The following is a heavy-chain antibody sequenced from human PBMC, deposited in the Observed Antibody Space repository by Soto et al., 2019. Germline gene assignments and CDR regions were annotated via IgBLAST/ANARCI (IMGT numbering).Heavy chain of an antibody. Sequence: VVLVQSGAEVKSLGATVKVSCQASGYSFSKFGIGWVRQAPGRGFEWVGWINNYNGHTNFAPKFKGRVSLTRDSSATTAYMEVSSLTPDDSAIYFCARAEGMAPYYSSAMDVWGQGTAVTVSS. CDR2: INNYNGHT. J-gene: IGHJ6*02. CDR3: ARAEGMAPYYSSAMDV. V-gene: IGHV1-18*04. CDR1: GYSFSKFG.